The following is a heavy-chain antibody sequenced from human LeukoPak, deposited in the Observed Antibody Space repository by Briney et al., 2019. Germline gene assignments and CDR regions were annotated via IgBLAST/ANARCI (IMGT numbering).Heavy chain of an antibody. CDR1: GFTFSTFN. V-gene: IGHV3-21*01. Sequence: SGGSLRLSCAASGFTFSTFNMNWVRQAPGKGLEWVSSITSSGSHIYYEDSVKGRFTISRDNAKNSLYLQMNSLRAEDTAVYYCARWERAADLDDYWGQGTLVTVSS. CDR2: ITSSGSHI. J-gene: IGHJ4*02. CDR3: ARWERAADLDDY. D-gene: IGHD6-13*01.